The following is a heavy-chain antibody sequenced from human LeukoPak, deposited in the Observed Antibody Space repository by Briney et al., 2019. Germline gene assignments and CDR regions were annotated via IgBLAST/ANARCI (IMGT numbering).Heavy chain of an antibody. D-gene: IGHD3-10*01. Sequence: GGSLRLSCAASGFTFSGSALHWVRQAPGKGLEWVAFIRYDGSNKYYADSVKGRFTISRDNSKNTLYLQMNSLRAEDTAVYYCAKDDYGSGGYFDYWGQGTLVTVSS. CDR3: AKDDYGSGGYFDY. CDR1: GFTFSGSA. V-gene: IGHV3-30*02. J-gene: IGHJ4*02. CDR2: IRYDGSNK.